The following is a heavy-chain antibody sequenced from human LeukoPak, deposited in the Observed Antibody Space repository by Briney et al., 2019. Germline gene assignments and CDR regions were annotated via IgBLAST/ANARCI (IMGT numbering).Heavy chain of an antibody. CDR1: GFTFSSYS. CDR2: ISSSSSYI. V-gene: IGHV3-21*01. CDR3: ARIASYDILTGYYDY. D-gene: IGHD3-9*01. J-gene: IGHJ4*02. Sequence: GGSLRLSCAASGFTFSSYSMNWVRQAPGKGLEWVSSISSSSSYIYYADSVKGRFTISRDNAKNPLYLQMNSLRAEDTAVYYCARIASYDILTGYYDYWGQGTLVTVSS.